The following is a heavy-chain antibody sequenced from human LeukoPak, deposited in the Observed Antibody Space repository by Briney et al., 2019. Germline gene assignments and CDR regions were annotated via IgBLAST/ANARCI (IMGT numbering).Heavy chain of an antibody. CDR3: ARDRSGWYWFDY. CDR1: GDSISIYY. D-gene: IGHD6-19*01. CDR2: IYYSGST. J-gene: IGHJ4*02. Sequence: PSETLSLTCTVSGDSISIYYWSWIRPPPGKGLEWIGYIYYSGSTNYNPSLKSRVTISVDTSKNQFSLKLSSVTAADTAVYYCARDRSGWYWFDYWGQGTLVTVSS. V-gene: IGHV4-59*01.